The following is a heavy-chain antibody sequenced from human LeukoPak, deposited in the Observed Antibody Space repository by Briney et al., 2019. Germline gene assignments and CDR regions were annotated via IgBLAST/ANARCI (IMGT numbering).Heavy chain of an antibody. CDR3: ARDGPFPVPAPPSVGYGMDV. V-gene: IGHV3-48*01. J-gene: IGHJ6*02. CDR2: ISSSSSTI. Sequence: PGGSLRLSCAASGFTFSSYSMNWVRQAPGKGLEWVSYISSSSSTIYYTDSVKGRFTISRDNSKNTLYLQMNSLRAEDTAVYYCARDGPFPVPAPPSVGYGMDVWGQGTTVTVSS. D-gene: IGHD2-2*01. CDR1: GFTFSSYS.